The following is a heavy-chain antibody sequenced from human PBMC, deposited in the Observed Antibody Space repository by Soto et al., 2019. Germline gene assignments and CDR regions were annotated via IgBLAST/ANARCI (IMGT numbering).Heavy chain of an antibody. CDR2: IWYDGSNK. D-gene: IGHD4-17*01. CDR1: GFTFRSYG. Sequence: GGLQRLSCAPSGFTFRSYGMHWARQAPGKGLEWVAVIWYDGSNKVYADSVKGRFTISRDNSKNTLYLQMNSLRAEDTAVYYCARDLSGDYGALDTWGQGTMVTVSS. V-gene: IGHV3-33*01. J-gene: IGHJ3*02. CDR3: ARDLSGDYGALDT.